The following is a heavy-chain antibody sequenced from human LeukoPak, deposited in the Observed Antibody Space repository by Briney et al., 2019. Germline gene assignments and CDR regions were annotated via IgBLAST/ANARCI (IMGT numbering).Heavy chain of an antibody. CDR1: GFTFSDYY. CDR2: ISSSGSTI. CDR3: ATEGRYYYDSSGTDF. Sequence: GGSLRLSCAASGFTFSDYYMSWIRQAPGKGLEWVSYISSSGSTIYYADSVKGRFTISRDNAKNSLYLQMNSLRAEDTAVYYCATEGRYYYDSSGTDFWGQGTLVTVSS. J-gene: IGHJ4*02. D-gene: IGHD3-22*01. V-gene: IGHV3-11*01.